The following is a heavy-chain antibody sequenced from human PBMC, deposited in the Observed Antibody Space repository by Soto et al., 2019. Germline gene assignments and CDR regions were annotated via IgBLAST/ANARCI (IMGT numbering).Heavy chain of an antibody. CDR3: ARDSYYYGSGSYYNDPSPNYGMDV. CDR2: IIPIFGTA. Sequence: GASVKVSCKASGGTFSSYSISWVRQAPGQGLECMGGIIPIFGTANYAQKFQGRVTITADESTSTAYMELSSLRSEDTAVYYCARDSYYYGSGSYYNDPSPNYGMDVWGQGTTVTVSS. CDR1: GGTFSSYS. J-gene: IGHJ6*02. D-gene: IGHD3-10*01. V-gene: IGHV1-69*13.